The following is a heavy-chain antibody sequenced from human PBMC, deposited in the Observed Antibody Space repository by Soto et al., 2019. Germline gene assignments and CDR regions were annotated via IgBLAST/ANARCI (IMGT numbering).Heavy chain of an antibody. J-gene: IGHJ6*02. D-gene: IGHD3-9*01. Sequence: GGSPRLSCAASGFTFSNAWMNWVRQAPGKGLEWVGRIKSKTDGGTTDYAAPVKGRFTISRDDSKNTLYLQMNSLKTEDTAVYYCTTTHYDILTGYYLPYYYYGMDVWGQGTTVTVSS. CDR1: GFTFSNAW. CDR2: IKSKTDGGTT. CDR3: TTTHYDILTGYYLPYYYYGMDV. V-gene: IGHV3-15*07.